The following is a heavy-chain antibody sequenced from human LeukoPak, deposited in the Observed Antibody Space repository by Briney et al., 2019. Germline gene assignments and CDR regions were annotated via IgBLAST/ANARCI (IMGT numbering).Heavy chain of an antibody. J-gene: IGHJ5*02. D-gene: IGHD6-25*01. CDR1: GFTFSSYG. CDR2: IRYDGSNK. CDR3: AKAVDSSATWFDP. V-gene: IGHV3-30*02. Sequence: GGSLRLSCAASGFTFSSYGMHWVRQAPGKGLEWVAFIRYDGSNKYYADSVKGRFTIYRDNSKNTLYLQMNSLRAEDTAVYYCAKAVDSSATWFDPWGQGTLVTVSS.